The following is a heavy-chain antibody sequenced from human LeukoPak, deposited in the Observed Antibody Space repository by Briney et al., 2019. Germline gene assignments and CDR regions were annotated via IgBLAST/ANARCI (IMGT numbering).Heavy chain of an antibody. CDR1: GDSISGYY. V-gene: IGHV4-59*01. D-gene: IGHD4-17*01. CDR2: IHYTGST. Sequence: SETLSLTCTVSGDSISGYYWNWIRQPPGKGLEWIACIHYTGSTKYNPSLKSRVTISVETSKNQFSLTLSSVTAADTAVYYCAGTTVVTPVYYFDYWGQGTLVTVSS. CDR3: AGTTVVTPVYYFDY. J-gene: IGHJ4*02.